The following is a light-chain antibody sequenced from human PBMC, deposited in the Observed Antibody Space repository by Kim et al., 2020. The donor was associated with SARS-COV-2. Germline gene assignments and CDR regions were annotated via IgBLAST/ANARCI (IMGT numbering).Light chain of an antibody. J-gene: IGLJ3*02. CDR1: SSNVGSNT. V-gene: IGLV1-44*01. CDR2: RNN. CDR3: AAWDDSLNGWV. Sequence: QPVLTQPPSSSGTPGQRVTISCSGSSSNVGSNTVNWYQQLPGKAPKLLIYRNNQRPSGVPDRFSGSKSGSSASLAISGLQSEDEADYSCAAWDDSLNGWVCGGGTHQAV.